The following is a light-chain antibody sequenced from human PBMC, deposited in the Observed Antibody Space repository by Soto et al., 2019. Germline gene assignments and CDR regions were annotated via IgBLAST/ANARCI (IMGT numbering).Light chain of an antibody. CDR3: QQYNHWSSLT. Sequence: DIQMTHSPSSLSASIGDRVTITCRASQSIYIYLNWYQQKPGKAPKLLIYAASSLQRGVPSTFSGGGSGTDFTLTISSLQPEDFAVYHCQQYNHWSSLTFGQGTRLE. CDR2: AAS. J-gene: IGKJ5*01. CDR1: QSIYIY. V-gene: IGKV1-39*01.